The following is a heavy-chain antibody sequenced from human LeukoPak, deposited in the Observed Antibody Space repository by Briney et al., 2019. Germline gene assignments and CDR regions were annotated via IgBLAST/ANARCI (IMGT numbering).Heavy chain of an antibody. CDR1: GGTFSSYA. Sequence: GASVKVSCKASGGTFSSYAISWVRQAPGQGLEWMGGIIPVFGTAIYAQKFQGRVTMTTETSTSTAYMELGSLGSDETAVYYCARVDLLTGYYFFDYWGQGTLVTVSS. D-gene: IGHD3-9*01. CDR3: ARVDLLTGYYFFDY. CDR2: IIPVFGTA. J-gene: IGHJ4*02. V-gene: IGHV1-69*05.